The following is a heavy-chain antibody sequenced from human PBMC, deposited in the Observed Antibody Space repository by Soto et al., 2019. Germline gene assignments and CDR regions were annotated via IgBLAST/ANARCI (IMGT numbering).Heavy chain of an antibody. CDR2: ISAYTGNT. CDR1: GGTFSSYA. D-gene: IGHD5-12*01. CDR3: ARGKIVATTDFDY. Sequence: ESSVNVSCKPSGGTFSSYAISWVRQAPGQGHEWMGWISAYTGNTNYAQKLQGRGTMTTDTYTSTAYMELRSLRSDDTAVYSCARGKIVATTDFDYYGQGTLVTVSS. V-gene: IGHV1-18*01. J-gene: IGHJ4*02.